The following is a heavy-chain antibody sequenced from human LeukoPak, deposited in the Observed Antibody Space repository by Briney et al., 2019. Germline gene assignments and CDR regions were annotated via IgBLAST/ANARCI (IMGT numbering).Heavy chain of an antibody. CDR3: ARERLPPDYDFWSGYSGNWFDP. V-gene: IGHV4-59*01. J-gene: IGHJ5*02. CDR2: IYYSGST. Sequence: SETLSLTCTVSGGSISSYYWSWIRQPPGKGLEWIGYIYYSGSTNYNPSLKSRVTISVDTSKNQFSLKLSSVTAADTAVYYCARERLPPDYDFWSGYSGNWFDPWGQGTLVTVSS. D-gene: IGHD3-3*01. CDR1: GGSISSYY.